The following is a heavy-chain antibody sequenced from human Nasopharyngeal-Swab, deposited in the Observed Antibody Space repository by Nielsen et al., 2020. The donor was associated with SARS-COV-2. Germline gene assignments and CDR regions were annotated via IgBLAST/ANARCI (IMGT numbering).Heavy chain of an antibody. J-gene: IGHJ5*02. Sequence: SETLSLTCAVYGGSFSGYYWSWIRQPPGKGLEWIGSIYYSGSTYYNPSLKSRVTISVDTSKNQFSLKLSSVTAADTAVYYCARNGLDVVVIAMSWFDPWGQGTLVTVSS. CDR3: ARNGLDVVVIAMSWFDP. V-gene: IGHV4-34*01. D-gene: IGHD2-21*01. CDR2: IYYSGST. CDR1: GGSFSGYY.